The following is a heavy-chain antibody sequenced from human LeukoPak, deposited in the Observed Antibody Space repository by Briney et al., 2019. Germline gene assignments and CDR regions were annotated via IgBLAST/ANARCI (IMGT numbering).Heavy chain of an antibody. CDR3: ARDWNYGFDY. CDR2: IKVDGSER. D-gene: IGHD1-7*01. J-gene: IGHJ4*02. V-gene: IGHV3-7*01. Sequence: GGSLRLSCAASGFTFSQTWMSWVRQAPGKGLEWVANIKVDGSERYYVDSVKGRFTISRDNAKNSLYLQMNSLRAEDTAIYYCARDWNYGFDYWGQGTLVTVSS. CDR1: GFTFSQTW.